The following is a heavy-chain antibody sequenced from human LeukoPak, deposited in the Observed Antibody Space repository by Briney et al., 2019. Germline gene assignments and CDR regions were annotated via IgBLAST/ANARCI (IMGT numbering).Heavy chain of an antibody. Sequence: SSVKLSCTASGGTFSSYDISWVRQAPGQGLEWMGGIIPIFGTANYAQTFKGRVTITADKSTSTAYLELSSLRSEDTAVYYCARKGGRYCSGGSCYELENDAFVIWGQGTMVTVSS. CDR1: GGTFSSYD. CDR2: IIPIFGTA. CDR3: ARKGGRYCSGGSCYELENDAFVI. V-gene: IGHV1-69*06. J-gene: IGHJ3*02. D-gene: IGHD2-15*01.